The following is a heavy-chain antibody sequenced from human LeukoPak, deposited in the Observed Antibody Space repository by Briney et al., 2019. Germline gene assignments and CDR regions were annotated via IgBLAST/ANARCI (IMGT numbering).Heavy chain of an antibody. CDR1: GGSIRTTSYY. CDR3: ARGGSYWDI. J-gene: IGHJ4*02. V-gene: IGHV4-39*07. Sequence: SETLSLTCTVSGGSIRTTSYYWGWIRQSPGRGLEWIGSVYFSGSTYYNPSLKSRVSISVDTSKNQFSLKLSSVTAADTAVYYCARGGSYWDIWGQGTLVTVSP. CDR2: VYFSGST. D-gene: IGHD3-10*01.